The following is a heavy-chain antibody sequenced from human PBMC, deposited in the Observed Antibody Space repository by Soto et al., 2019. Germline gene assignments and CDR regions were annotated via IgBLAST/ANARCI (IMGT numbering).Heavy chain of an antibody. CDR3: ATQIDTVMVFRD. CDR2: ISPYNGNT. CDR1: DKTFLSYG. V-gene: IGHV1-18*01. D-gene: IGHD5-18*01. J-gene: IGHJ4*02. Sequence: QVQLVQSGAEVKKRGASVKVSCKSSDKTFLSYGISWVRQGPGQGLEWMGWISPYNGNTNYAQKLQGRVTMTTDTSTSTVYMELRSLRSDDTAVYYCATQIDTVMVFRDWGQGTLVTVSS.